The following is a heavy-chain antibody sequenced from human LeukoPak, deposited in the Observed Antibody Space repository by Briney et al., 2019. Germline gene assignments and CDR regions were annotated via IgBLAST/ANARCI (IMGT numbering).Heavy chain of an antibody. Sequence: GGSLRLSCAASGSTFSSYSMNWVRQAPGKGLEWVSAISGSGGSTYYADSVKGRFTISRDNSKNTLYLQMNSLRAEDTAVYYCAKSINYYDSSGYLGEDAFDIWGQGTMVTVSS. D-gene: IGHD3-22*01. CDR3: AKSINYYDSSGYLGEDAFDI. CDR2: ISGSGGST. CDR1: GSTFSSYS. V-gene: IGHV3-23*01. J-gene: IGHJ3*02.